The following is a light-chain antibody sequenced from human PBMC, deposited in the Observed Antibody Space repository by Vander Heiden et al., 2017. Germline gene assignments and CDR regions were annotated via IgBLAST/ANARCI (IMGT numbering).Light chain of an antibody. CDR1: QSVSSSY. CDR3: QRCGWSPAST. J-gene: IGKJ2*01. Sequence: EIVLTQSPGTLSLSPGERATLSCRASQSVSSSYLAWQQQKPGHAPRLLIYGASSRATGPPDRFSGSSYGKYFPLTSSLRAPEDSAVYYCQRCGWSPASTFGPGTKLEIK. CDR2: GAS. V-gene: IGKV3-20*01.